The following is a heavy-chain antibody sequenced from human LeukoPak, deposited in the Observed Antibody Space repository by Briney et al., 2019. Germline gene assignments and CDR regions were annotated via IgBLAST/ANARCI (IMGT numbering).Heavy chain of an antibody. V-gene: IGHV3-74*01. CDR2: INGDGSST. CDR3: GSDTVLGY. J-gene: IGHJ4*02. CDR1: GFTFSSYW. D-gene: IGHD5-18*01. Sequence: GGSLRLSCAASGFTFSSYWMHWVRQTPGKGLVWVSRINGDGSSTFYADSVKGRFTISRDNAKNTVYLQMNSLRVEDTAVYYCGSDTVLGYWGQGTLVTASS.